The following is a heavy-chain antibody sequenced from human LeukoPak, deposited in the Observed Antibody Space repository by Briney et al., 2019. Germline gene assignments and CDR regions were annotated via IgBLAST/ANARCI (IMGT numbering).Heavy chain of an antibody. V-gene: IGHV4-30-4*08. Sequence: SETLSLTCAVYGGSFSGYYWSWIRQPPGKGLEWIGYIYYSGSTYYNPSLKSRVTISVDTSKNQFSLKLSSVTAADTAVYYCATEPGIGGINDAFDIWGQGTMVTVSS. CDR2: IYYSGST. CDR3: ATEPGIGGINDAFDI. CDR1: GGSFSGYY. J-gene: IGHJ3*02. D-gene: IGHD3-10*01.